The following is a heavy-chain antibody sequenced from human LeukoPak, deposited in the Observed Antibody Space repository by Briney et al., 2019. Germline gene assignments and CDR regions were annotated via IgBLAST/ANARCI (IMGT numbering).Heavy chain of an antibody. Sequence: SETLSLTCAVSGGSISSYYWRWIRQPPGKGLEWIGFIFYSGSTNYNPSLKSRVTISVDTSRNQFSLKLSSVTAADTAIYYCARESNWGGDAFDIWGLGTMVSVSS. CDR1: GGSISSYY. V-gene: IGHV4-59*01. CDR3: ARESNWGGDAFDI. CDR2: IFYSGST. D-gene: IGHD7-27*01. J-gene: IGHJ3*02.